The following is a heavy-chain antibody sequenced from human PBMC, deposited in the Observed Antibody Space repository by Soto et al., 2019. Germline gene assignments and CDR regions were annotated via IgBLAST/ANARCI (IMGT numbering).Heavy chain of an antibody. CDR1: GGSFSSFG. V-gene: IGHV1-69*13. CDR2: IIPVFGRP. Sequence: SVKVSCKASGGSFSSFGISWVRQAPGQGLEWMGGIIPVFGRPNYAQRFRGRLTITVDESTNTVYLELIDLRSEDTAVYYCAREGSGYNLWGQGTQVTVSS. J-gene: IGHJ1*01. CDR3: AREGSGYNL. D-gene: IGHD5-12*01.